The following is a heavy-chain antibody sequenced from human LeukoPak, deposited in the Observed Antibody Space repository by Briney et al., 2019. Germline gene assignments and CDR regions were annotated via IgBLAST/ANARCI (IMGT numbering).Heavy chain of an antibody. CDR1: GFTFSNYW. V-gene: IGHV3-7*01. CDR2: IKEDGSEK. CDR3: ARDKYCSDDNCDGGSKFDY. D-gene: IGHD2-15*01. J-gene: IGHJ4*02. Sequence: GGSLRLSCAASGFTFSNYWMSWVRQAPGKGLEWVANIKEDGSEKNYVDSVKGRFTISRDNAKNSLYLQMNSLRAEDTGVYYCARDKYCSDDNCDGGSKFDYWGQGTLVTVSS.